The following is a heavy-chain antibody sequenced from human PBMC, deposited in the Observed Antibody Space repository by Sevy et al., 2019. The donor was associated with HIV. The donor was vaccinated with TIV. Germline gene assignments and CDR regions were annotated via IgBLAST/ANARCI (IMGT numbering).Heavy chain of an antibody. V-gene: IGHV4-59*08. Sequence: SETLSLTCTVSGGSISSYYWSWIRQPPGKGLEWIGYIYYSGSTNYNPSLKSRVTISVDTSKNQFSLKLSSVTAADTAVYYCARLRSYRPHNWFDPWGQGTLVTVSS. D-gene: IGHD3-16*02. J-gene: IGHJ5*02. CDR3: ARLRSYRPHNWFDP. CDR1: GGSISSYY. CDR2: IYYSGST.